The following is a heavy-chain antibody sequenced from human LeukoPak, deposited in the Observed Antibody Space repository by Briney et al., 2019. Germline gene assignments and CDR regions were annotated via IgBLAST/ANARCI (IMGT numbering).Heavy chain of an antibody. CDR2: IYYSGST. J-gene: IGHJ6*03. V-gene: IGHV4-59*11. CDR3: ARGRGGIYYYYMDV. CDR1: GGSISSHY. Sequence: SETLSLTCTVSGGSISSHYWSWIRQPPGKGLEWIGYIYYSGSTNYNPSLKSRVTISVDTSKNQFSLKLSSVTAADTAVYYCARGRGGIYYYYMDVWGKGTTVTVSS. D-gene: IGHD3-10*01.